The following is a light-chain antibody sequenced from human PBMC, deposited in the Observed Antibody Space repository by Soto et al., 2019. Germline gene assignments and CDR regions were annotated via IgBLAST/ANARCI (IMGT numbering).Light chain of an antibody. J-gene: IGLJ3*02. CDR3: YSYRGSYTWV. CDR2: DVS. V-gene: IGLV2-11*01. CDR1: SGDVGGYNF. Sequence: QSALTQPRSVSGSPGQSVTISCTGTSGDVGGYNFVSWYQQHPGKAPTLMIFDVSQRPSGVPDRFSGSKSGNTASLTISGIQAEDEADYFSYSYRGSYTWVFGGGTQLTVL.